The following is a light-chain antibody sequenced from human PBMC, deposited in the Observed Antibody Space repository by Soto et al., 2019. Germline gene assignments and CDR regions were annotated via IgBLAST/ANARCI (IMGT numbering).Light chain of an antibody. CDR2: DAS. V-gene: IGKV1-33*01. Sequence: DIQMTQSPSSLSASVGDRVTITCQASQDIKKNVNWYQQKPGKVPKVLIYDASTLETGVPSRFSGSGSETEFTLTISSLQSEDIATYFCQQFHDLPITFGQGTRLENK. J-gene: IGKJ5*01. CDR1: QDIKKN. CDR3: QQFHDLPIT.